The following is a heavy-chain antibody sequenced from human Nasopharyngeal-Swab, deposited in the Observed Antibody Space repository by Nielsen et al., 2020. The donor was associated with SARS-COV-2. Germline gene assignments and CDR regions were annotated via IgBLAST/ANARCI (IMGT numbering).Heavy chain of an antibody. D-gene: IGHD3-10*01. V-gene: IGHV3-30*18. CDR1: GFTFSSYG. Sequence: LSLTCAAPGFTFSSYGMHWVRQAPGKGLEWVAVISYDGSNKYYADSVKGRFTISRDNSKNTLYLQMNSLRAEDTAVYYCAKEPGVLWFGELFSYGMDVWGQGTTVTVSS. CDR3: AKEPGVLWFGELFSYGMDV. CDR2: ISYDGSNK. J-gene: IGHJ6*02.